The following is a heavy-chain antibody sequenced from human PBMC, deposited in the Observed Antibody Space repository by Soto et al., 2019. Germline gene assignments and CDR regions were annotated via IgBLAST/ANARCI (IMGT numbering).Heavy chain of an antibody. V-gene: IGHV3-23*01. CDR2: ISGSGGST. J-gene: IGHJ4*02. CDR3: AKEVSLGSTVDLGY. Sequence: PRGAVRVWSAASGFILRILAISSARQSPGKGLEWVSTISGSGGSTYYADAVKGRFSISRDNSMGTLYLQMKSLRVEDTAIYYCAKEVSLGSTVDLGYWGQGTLVTVSS. D-gene: IGHD7-27*01. CDR1: GFILRILA.